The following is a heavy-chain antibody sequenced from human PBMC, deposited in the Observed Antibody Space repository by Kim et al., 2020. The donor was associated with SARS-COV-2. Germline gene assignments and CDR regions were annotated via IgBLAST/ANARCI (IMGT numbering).Heavy chain of an antibody. J-gene: IGHJ5*02. D-gene: IGHD3-16*02. Sequence: KSRFTISRDNAKNSLYLQMNSLRAEDTAVYYCARDDYFWGSYRYGGLNWFDPWGQGTLVTVSS. CDR3: ARDDYFWGSYRYGGLNWFDP. V-gene: IGHV3-11*04.